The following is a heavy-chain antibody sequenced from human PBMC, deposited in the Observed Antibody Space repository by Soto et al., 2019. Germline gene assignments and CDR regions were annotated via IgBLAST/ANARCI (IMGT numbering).Heavy chain of an antibody. CDR2: ISYDGSNK. D-gene: IGHD1-26*01. V-gene: IGHV3-30-3*01. CDR3: ARDGSIVGATSDAFDI. Sequence: PGGSLRLSCAASGFTFSSYAMHWVRQAPGKGLEWVAVISYDGSNKYYADSVKGRFTISRDNSKNTLYLQMNSLRAEDTAVYYCARDGSIVGATSDAFDIWGQGTMVTVSS. CDR1: GFTFSSYA. J-gene: IGHJ3*02.